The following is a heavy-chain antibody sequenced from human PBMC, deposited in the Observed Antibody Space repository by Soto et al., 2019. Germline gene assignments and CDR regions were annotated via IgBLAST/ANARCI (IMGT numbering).Heavy chain of an antibody. CDR3: ARDVFCGGAPACPDMDV. J-gene: IGHJ6*02. D-gene: IGHD2-21*01. Sequence: ASVKVSCKASGYTFSGYSITWVRQAPGQGLEWMGRISGYNGNTNHARTLRGRLTLTTDTSTSTAYMELRSLTSDDTAVYYCARDVFCGGAPACPDMDVWGQGTTVTVSS. CDR1: GYTFSGYS. CDR2: ISGYNGNT. V-gene: IGHV1-18*04.